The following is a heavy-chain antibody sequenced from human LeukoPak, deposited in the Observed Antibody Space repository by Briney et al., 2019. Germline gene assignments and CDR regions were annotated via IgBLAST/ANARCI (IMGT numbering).Heavy chain of an antibody. CDR2: FDPEDGET. V-gene: IGHV1-24*01. Sequence: EASVKVSCKVSGYTLTELSMHWVRQAPGKGLEWMGGFDPEDGETIYAQKFQGRVTMTEDTSTDTAYMELSRLRSDDTAVYYCARSSGPGRPRVDYWGQGTLVTVSS. J-gene: IGHJ4*02. D-gene: IGHD3-10*01. CDR1: GYTLTELS. CDR3: ARSSGPGRPRVDY.